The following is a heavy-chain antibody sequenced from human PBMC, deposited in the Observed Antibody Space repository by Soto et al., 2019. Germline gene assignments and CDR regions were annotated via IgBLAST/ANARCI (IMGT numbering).Heavy chain of an antibody. Sequence: QVHLEQRGAGLLKPSETLSLTCTVSGGSFTGHFWSWVRQPPGKGLEWIGEVSHSGNTKYYPSLRSRVTSSVYSSKNQISLALTSVTAAYTAVYYCARAKFESTGWHQFDIWVQGTLVTVSS. CDR2: VSHSGNT. D-gene: IGHD7-27*01. J-gene: IGHJ4*02. CDR3: ARAKFESTGWHQFDI. V-gene: IGHV4-34*02. CDR1: GGSFTGHF.